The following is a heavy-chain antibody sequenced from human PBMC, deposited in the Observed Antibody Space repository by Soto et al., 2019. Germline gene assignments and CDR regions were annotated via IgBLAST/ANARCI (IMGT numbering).Heavy chain of an antibody. CDR2: INPNSGGT. V-gene: IGHV1-2*04. CDR1: GYTFNGYY. CDR3: ARGSVGYSGYVTDY. Sequence: GASVKVSCKASGYTFNGYYMHWVRQAPGQGLEWMGWINPNSGGTNYAQKFQGWVTMTRDTSISTAYMELSRLRSDDTAVYYCARGSVGYSGYVTDYWGQGTTVTVSS. J-gene: IGHJ4*03. D-gene: IGHD5-12*01.